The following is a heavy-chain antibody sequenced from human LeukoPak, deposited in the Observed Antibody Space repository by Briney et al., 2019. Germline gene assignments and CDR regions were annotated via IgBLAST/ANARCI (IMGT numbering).Heavy chain of an antibody. CDR2: IIPIFGTA. Sequence: ASVKVSCKASGYTFTSYGISWVRQAPGQGLEWMGGIIPIFGTANYAQKFQGRVTITADESTSTAYMELSSLRSEDTAVYYCARDCSGGSCYSGDYWGQGTLVTVSS. CDR3: ARDCSGGSCYSGDY. J-gene: IGHJ4*02. V-gene: IGHV1-69*13. D-gene: IGHD2-15*01. CDR1: GYTFTSYG.